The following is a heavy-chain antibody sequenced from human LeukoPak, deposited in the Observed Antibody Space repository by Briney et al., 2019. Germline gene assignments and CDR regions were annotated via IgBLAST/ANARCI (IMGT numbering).Heavy chain of an antibody. Sequence: PGGSLRLSCAASGFTFSDYYMSWIRQAPGKGLEWLSYIGSSNTIYSADSVKGRFTISRDNAKNSLYLQMNSLRAEDTAVYYCARAHNWKYGSFDFWGQGTLVTVSS. D-gene: IGHD1-7*01. J-gene: IGHJ4*02. CDR3: ARAHNWKYGSFDF. V-gene: IGHV3-69-1*01. CDR2: IGSSNTI. CDR1: GFTFSDYY.